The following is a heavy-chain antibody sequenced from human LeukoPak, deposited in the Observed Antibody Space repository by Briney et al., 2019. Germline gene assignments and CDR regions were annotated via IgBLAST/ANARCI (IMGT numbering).Heavy chain of an antibody. CDR2: INHSGST. V-gene: IGHV4-34*01. J-gene: IGHJ5*02. Sequence: KPSETLSLTCAVYGGSFSGYYWSWIRQPPGKGLEWIGEINHSGSTNYNPSLKSRVTISVDTSKNQFSLKLSSVTAADTAVYYCANLDSSGWCRRFDPWGQGTLVTVSS. CDR3: ANLDSSGWCRRFDP. CDR1: GGSFSGYY. D-gene: IGHD6-19*01.